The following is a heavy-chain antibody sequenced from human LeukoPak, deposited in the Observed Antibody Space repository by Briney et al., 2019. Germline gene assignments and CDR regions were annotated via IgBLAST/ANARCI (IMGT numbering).Heavy chain of an antibody. V-gene: IGHV3-48*01. Sequence: GGSLRLSCAASGFTFSSYSMNWVRQAPGKGLEWVSYISSSSSTIYYADSVKGRFTISRDNAKNSLYLQMNSLRAEDTAVYYCARDFAFSGRVGYFQHWGQGTLVTVSS. CDR2: ISSSSSTI. D-gene: IGHD1-26*01. J-gene: IGHJ1*01. CDR3: ARDFAFSGRVGYFQH. CDR1: GFTFSSYS.